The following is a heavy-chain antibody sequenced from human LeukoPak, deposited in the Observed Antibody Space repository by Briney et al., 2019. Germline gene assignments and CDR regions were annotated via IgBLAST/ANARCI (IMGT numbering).Heavy chain of an antibody. CDR1: GYTFTGYY. D-gene: IGHD3-3*01. J-gene: IGHJ5*02. Sequence: ASVKVSCKASGYTFTGYYMHWVRQAPGQGLEWMGWINPNSGGTNYAQKFQGRVTMTRDTSISTAYMELSRLRSDDTAVYYCARDRAYYDFWTPGFDPWGQGTLVTVSS. V-gene: IGHV1-2*02. CDR3: ARDRAYYDFWTPGFDP. CDR2: INPNSGGT.